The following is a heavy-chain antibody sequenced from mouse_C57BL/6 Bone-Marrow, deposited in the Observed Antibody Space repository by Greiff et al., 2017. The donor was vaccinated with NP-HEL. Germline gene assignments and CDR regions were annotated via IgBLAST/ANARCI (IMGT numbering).Heavy chain of an antibody. D-gene: IGHD2-5*01. Sequence: VQLQQSGAELVRPGNSVKVSCKASGYAFTNYLIEWVKQRPGQGLEWIGVINPGSGGTNYNEKFKGKATLTADKSSSTAYMQLSSLTSEDSAVYCCARRAYYSNFHYAMDYWGQGTSVTVSS. CDR3: ARRAYYSNFHYAMDY. CDR2: INPGSGGT. J-gene: IGHJ4*01. V-gene: IGHV1-54*01. CDR1: GYAFTNYL.